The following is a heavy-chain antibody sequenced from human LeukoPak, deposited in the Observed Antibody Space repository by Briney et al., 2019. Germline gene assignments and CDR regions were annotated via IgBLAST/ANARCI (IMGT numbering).Heavy chain of an antibody. V-gene: IGHV4-59*01. D-gene: IGHD3-10*01. CDR1: GGSISSYY. Sequence: PSETLSLTCTVSGGSISSYYWSWIRQPPGKGLEWIGYIYYSGNTNCRPSLKSRVTISVDTSKNQLSLKLSSVTAADTAVYYCARSKSSLRNYYGSGSYFSDYDYWGQGTLVTVSS. J-gene: IGHJ4*02. CDR2: IYYSGNT. CDR3: ARSKSSLRNYYGSGSYFSDYDY.